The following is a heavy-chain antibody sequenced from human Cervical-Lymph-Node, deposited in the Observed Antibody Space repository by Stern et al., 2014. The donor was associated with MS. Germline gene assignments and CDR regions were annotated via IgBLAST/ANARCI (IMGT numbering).Heavy chain of an antibody. CDR2: VYYSGAT. D-gene: IGHD2-8*02. Sequence: QLQLQESGPGLVKPSETLSLTCAVSGDSISSYTHYWAWIRQPPGKGLEWIGSVYYSGATYYNPSLKSRITIAVNKSKNHFSRGLTSGTAADTAVYYCAKHACTGAACPFDLWGQGTLVTVSS. CDR3: AKHACTGAACPFDL. J-gene: IGHJ4*02. V-gene: IGHV4-39*01. CDR1: GDSISSYTHY.